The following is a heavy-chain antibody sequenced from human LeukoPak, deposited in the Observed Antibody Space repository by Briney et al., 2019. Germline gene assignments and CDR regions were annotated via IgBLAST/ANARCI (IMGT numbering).Heavy chain of an antibody. CDR1: GFTFSNYG. Sequence: PGGSLRLSCAASGFTFSNYGMHWVRQAPGKGLEWVAVISYDGGEQHYGDSVKGRFSISRDDSKSTIYLQMNSLRAEDTAVYYCARGGNEYSSSCPLDWGQGTLVTVSS. CDR2: ISYDGGEQ. CDR3: ARGGNEYSSSCPLD. D-gene: IGHD6-6*01. J-gene: IGHJ4*02. V-gene: IGHV3-30*03.